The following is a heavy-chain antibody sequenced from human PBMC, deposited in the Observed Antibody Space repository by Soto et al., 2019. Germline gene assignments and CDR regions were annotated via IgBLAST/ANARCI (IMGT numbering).Heavy chain of an antibody. V-gene: IGHV1-24*01. Sequence: ASVKVYCKVSGYTIIELSMHWVSLAHGKGLEWMGGFDPEDGETIYAQKFQGRVTMTEDTSTDTAYMELSNLRSEDTAVYYCATASYYYDSSGPYRGVIWFDPWGQGTLVTVSS. CDR3: ATASYYYDSSGPYRGVIWFDP. D-gene: IGHD3-22*01. J-gene: IGHJ5*02. CDR2: FDPEDGET. CDR1: GYTIIELS.